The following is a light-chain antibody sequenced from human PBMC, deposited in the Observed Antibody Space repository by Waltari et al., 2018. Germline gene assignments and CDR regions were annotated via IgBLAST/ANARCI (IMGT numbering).Light chain of an antibody. CDR2: DAS. CDR1: QSVSRY. V-gene: IGKV3-11*01. Sequence: EIVLTQSPATLSLSPGEIATLSCRASQSVSRYLAWYQQKPGQAPRLLMYDASNRATGIPARFSGSGSGTDFTLTISSLEPEDFAVYYCQQRSKWPFTFGQGTGLEIK. CDR3: QQRSKWPFT. J-gene: IGKJ5*01.